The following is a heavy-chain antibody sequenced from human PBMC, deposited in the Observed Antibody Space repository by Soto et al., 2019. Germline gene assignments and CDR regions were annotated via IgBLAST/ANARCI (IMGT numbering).Heavy chain of an antibody. J-gene: IGHJ4*02. CDR2: ISGSSSTT. V-gene: IGHV3-48*01. Sequence: EVQLVESGGGLVQPGGSLRLSCAASGFTFSSYGMNWVRQAPGKGLEWVSYISGSSSTTYYADSMKGRFSISRDNGKNSLYLRMNSLRAEDTAVYYCARDRYGDYSFDSWGQGTLVTVSS. CDR3: ARDRYGDYSFDS. CDR1: GFTFSSYG. D-gene: IGHD4-17*01.